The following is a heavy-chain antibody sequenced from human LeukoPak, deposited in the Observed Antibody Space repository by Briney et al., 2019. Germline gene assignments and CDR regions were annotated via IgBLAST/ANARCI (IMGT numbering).Heavy chain of an antibody. J-gene: IGHJ4*02. Sequence: GGSLRLSCAASGFTFSSYSMNWVRQAPGKGLEWVSSISSNSYIYYADSVKGRFTISRDNAKNSLYLQMNSLRAEDAAVYYCARESAYSSGWYYFDFWGQGTLVTVSS. V-gene: IGHV3-21*01. CDR3: ARESAYSSGWYYFDF. CDR2: ISSNSYI. D-gene: IGHD6-19*01. CDR1: GFTFSSYS.